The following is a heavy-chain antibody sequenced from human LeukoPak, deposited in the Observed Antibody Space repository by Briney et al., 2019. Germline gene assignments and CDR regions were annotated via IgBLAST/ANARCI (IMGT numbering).Heavy chain of an antibody. Sequence: PSQTLSLTCTVSGGSISSGSYYWSWIRQPAGKGLEWIGRIYTSGSTNYNPSLKSRVTISVDTPKNQFSLKLSSVTAADTAVYYCAGKVVVAAKYGAFDIWGQGTTVTVSS. CDR3: AGKVVVAAKYGAFDI. V-gene: IGHV4-61*02. CDR1: GGSISSGSYY. D-gene: IGHD2-15*01. J-gene: IGHJ3*02. CDR2: IYTSGST.